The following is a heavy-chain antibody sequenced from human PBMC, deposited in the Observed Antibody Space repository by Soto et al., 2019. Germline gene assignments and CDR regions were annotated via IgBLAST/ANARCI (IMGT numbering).Heavy chain of an antibody. D-gene: IGHD3-10*01. Sequence: SGPTLVNPTQTLTLTCTFSGFSLSTSGMCVSWIRQPPGKALEWLALIDWDDDKYYSTSLKTRLTISKDTSKNQVVLTMTNMGPVDTASYYCARALWFGEYIDAFDIWGQGTMVTVSS. CDR1: GFSLSTSGMC. CDR3: ARALWFGEYIDAFDI. V-gene: IGHV2-70*01. CDR2: IDWDDDK. J-gene: IGHJ3*02.